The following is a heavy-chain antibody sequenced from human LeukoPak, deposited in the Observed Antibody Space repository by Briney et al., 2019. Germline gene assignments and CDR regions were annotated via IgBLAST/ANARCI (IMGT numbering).Heavy chain of an antibody. V-gene: IGHV3-21*01. D-gene: IGHD2-15*01. CDR2: ISSSSSYI. J-gene: IGHJ4*02. CDR3: ARDRGYCSGGSCYSANFDY. Sequence: LGGSLRLSCAASGFTFSSYSMNWVRQAPGKGLEWVSSISSSSSYIYYADSVKGRFTISRDNAKSSLYLQMNSLRAEATAVYYCARDRGYCSGGSCYSANFDYWGQGTLVTVSS. CDR1: GFTFSSYS.